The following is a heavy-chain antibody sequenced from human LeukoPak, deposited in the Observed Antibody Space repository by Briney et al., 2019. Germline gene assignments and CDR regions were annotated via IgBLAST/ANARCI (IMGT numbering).Heavy chain of an antibody. J-gene: IGHJ4*02. D-gene: IGHD3-16*02. CDR1: GFTFSSYA. CDR3: AKDKNPPTYVWGSYRSHTPFDY. CDR2: ISGSGGST. V-gene: IGHV3-23*01. Sequence: PGGSLRLSCAASGFTFSSYAMSWVRQAPGKGLEWVSAISGSGGSTYYADSVKGRFTISRDNSKNTLYLQMNSLRAEDTAVYYCAKDKNPPTYVWGSYRSHTPFDYWGQGTLVTVSS.